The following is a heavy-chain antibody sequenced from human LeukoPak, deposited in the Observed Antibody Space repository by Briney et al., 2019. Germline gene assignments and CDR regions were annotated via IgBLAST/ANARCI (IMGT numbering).Heavy chain of an antibody. CDR3: ARARSFLSYMDA. J-gene: IGHJ6*03. V-gene: IGHV3-64*01. CDR1: GFTFSSYA. D-gene: IGHD3-10*01. Sequence: GGSLRLSCAASGFTFSSYAMRWVRQAPGKGLEYVSAIRSNGGSTYYANSVKGRFTISRDNSKNTLYLQMGSLRAEDMAVYYCARARSFLSYMDAWGKGTTVTISS. CDR2: IRSNGGST.